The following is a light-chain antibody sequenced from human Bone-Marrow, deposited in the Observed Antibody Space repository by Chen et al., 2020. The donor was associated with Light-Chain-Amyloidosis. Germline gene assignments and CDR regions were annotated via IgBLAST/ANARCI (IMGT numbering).Light chain of an antibody. CDR2: DES. CDR1: NIGSTS. CDR3: QVWDRSSDRPV. J-gene: IGLJ3*02. V-gene: IGLV3-21*02. Sequence: SYVLTQPSSVSVPPGQTATTACGGNNIGSTSVHWYQQTQGQAPLLVVYDESDRPAGIPERLSGSKSGNTATLTISRVEDGDEADYYCQVWDRSSDRPVFGGGTKLTVL.